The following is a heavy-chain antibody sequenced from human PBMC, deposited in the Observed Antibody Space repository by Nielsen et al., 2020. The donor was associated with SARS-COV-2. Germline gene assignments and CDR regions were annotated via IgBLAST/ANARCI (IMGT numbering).Heavy chain of an antibody. D-gene: IGHD1-26*01. CDR1: GYTFTKYG. V-gene: IGHV1-18*04. CDR2: ISGNSDSA. J-gene: IGHJ5*02. Sequence: ASVKVSCKASGYTFTKYGISWVRQAPGQGLEWMGWISGNSDSAKYVKKFLGRVIMTTDTSTSTAYLEVRSLRSDDTAVYYCARPYSGSYYSWFDPWGQGTLVTVSS. CDR3: ARPYSGSYYSWFDP.